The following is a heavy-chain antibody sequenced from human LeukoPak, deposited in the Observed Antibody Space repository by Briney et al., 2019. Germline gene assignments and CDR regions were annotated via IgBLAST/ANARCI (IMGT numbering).Heavy chain of an antibody. CDR3: AIDLEQWLAPGDFDY. V-gene: IGHV3-23*01. CDR1: GITFNSYA. Sequence: GGSLRLSCAASGITFNSYAMSWVRQAPGKGLEWVSAISGSGGSTYYADSVKGRFTISRDNSKNTLYLQMNSLRAEDTAVYYCAIDLEQWLAPGDFDYWGQGNPVTVSS. D-gene: IGHD6-19*01. J-gene: IGHJ4*02. CDR2: ISGSGGST.